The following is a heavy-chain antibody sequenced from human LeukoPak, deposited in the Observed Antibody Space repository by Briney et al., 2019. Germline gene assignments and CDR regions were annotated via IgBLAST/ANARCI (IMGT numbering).Heavy chain of an antibody. D-gene: IGHD2-2*01. J-gene: IGHJ5*02. V-gene: IGHV1-69*04. CDR2: IIPILGIA. CDR1: GVTFSSYT. CDR3: ARDIDIVVVPAAMGSWFDP. Sequence: SVKVSCKVSGVTFSSYTISWVRQAPGQGLEWMGRIIPILGIANYAQKFQGRVTITADKSTCTAYMELSSLRSEDTAVYYCARDIDIVVVPAAMGSWFDPWGQGTLVTVSS.